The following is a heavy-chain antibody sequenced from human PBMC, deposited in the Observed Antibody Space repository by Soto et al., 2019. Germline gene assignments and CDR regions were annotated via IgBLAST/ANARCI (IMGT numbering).Heavy chain of an antibody. J-gene: IGHJ4*02. V-gene: IGHV3-74*01. CDR1: GFTFSSYW. Sequence: EVQLVESGGGLVQPGGSLRLSCAASGFTFSSYWMHWVRHVPGKGLLWVSRIDEYGSTINYADSVKGRFTISRDNARNTLYLEMNSLRAEDTARDYCTRDIGGKGAYWGPGTLVTVSS. D-gene: IGHD3-10*01. CDR2: IDEYGSTI. CDR3: TRDIGGKGAY.